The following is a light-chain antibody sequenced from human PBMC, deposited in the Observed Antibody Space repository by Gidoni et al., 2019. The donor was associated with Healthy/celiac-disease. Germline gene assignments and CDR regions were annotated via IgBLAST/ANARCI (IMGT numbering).Light chain of an antibody. CDR2: QDN. CDR1: KLGDKY. J-gene: IGLJ2*01. Sequence: SYEVTQPPSVSVSPRQTASITCSGDKLGDKYACWYQQKPGQSPVLVIYQDNKRPSGIPERFSGSNSGNTATLTISGTQAMDEADYYCQAWDSSTAYVVFGGGTKLTVL. V-gene: IGLV3-1*01. CDR3: QAWDSSTAYVV.